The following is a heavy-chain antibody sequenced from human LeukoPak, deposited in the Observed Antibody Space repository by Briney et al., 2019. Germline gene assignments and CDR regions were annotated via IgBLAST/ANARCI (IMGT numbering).Heavy chain of an antibody. CDR3: ARTRGVPAAPFDY. D-gene: IGHD2-2*01. J-gene: IGHJ4*02. Sequence: TGGSLRLSCAASGFTFSSYSMNWVRQAPGKGLEWVSYISSSSSTVYYADSVKGRFTISRDNAKNSLYLQMNSLRAEDTAVYYCARTRGVPAAPFDYWGQGTLVTVSS. CDR1: GFTFSSYS. CDR2: ISSSSSTV. V-gene: IGHV3-48*04.